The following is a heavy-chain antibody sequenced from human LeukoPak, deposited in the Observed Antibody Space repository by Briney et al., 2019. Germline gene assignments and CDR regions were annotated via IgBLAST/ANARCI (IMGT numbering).Heavy chain of an antibody. J-gene: IGHJ3*02. V-gene: IGHV4-59*01. CDR1: GGSISGSY. CDR2: IHYSGST. Sequence: SETLSLTCTVSGGSISGSYWSWLPQPPGKGLEGIGYIHYSGSTNYNPSLKSRVTILVDTSNNQFSLRLNSVTAADTAVYYCARENTMVRGAFDAFDIWGQGTMVTVSS. D-gene: IGHD3-10*01. CDR3: ARENTMVRGAFDAFDI.